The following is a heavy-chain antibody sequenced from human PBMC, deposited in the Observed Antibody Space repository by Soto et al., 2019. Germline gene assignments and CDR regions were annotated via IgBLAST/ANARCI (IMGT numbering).Heavy chain of an antibody. J-gene: IGHJ5*02. CDR2: INAGNGNT. CDR1: GYTFTSYA. V-gene: IGHV1-3*01. CDR3: AIGFSGGDADWFAA. Sequence: ASVKVSCKASGYTFTSYAMHWVRQAPGQRLEWMGWINAGNGNTKYSQKFQGRVTITRDTSASTAYMELSSLRSEETAVYYCAIGFSGGDADWFAAWGQGTLVTVSS. D-gene: IGHD2-21*02.